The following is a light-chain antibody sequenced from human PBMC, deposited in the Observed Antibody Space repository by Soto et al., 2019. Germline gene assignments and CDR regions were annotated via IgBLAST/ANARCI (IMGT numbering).Light chain of an antibody. CDR2: AAS. V-gene: IGKV1-27*01. J-gene: IGKJ3*01. Sequence: DIQMTQSPSSLSAFVGGRVTITCRASQGISNSLAWYQQKPGKGPKLLIYAASTLQSGVPSRFSGSGSATDFTLTISSLQPEDVANYYSQKYNSAPLTFGPGTKVDIK. CDR1: QGISNS. CDR3: QKYNSAPLT.